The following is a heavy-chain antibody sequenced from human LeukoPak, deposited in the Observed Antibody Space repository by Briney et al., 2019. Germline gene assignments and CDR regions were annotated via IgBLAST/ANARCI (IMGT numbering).Heavy chain of an antibody. J-gene: IGHJ4*02. V-gene: IGHV3-48*01. CDR3: ARDLTRHYFDY. CDR2: ISSSSSTI. CDR1: GFTFSSYS. Sequence: GGSLRLSCAASGFTFSSYSMNWVRQAPGKGLEWVSYISSSSSTIYYADSVKGRFTISRDNAKNSLYLQMNSLRAEDTAVYYCARDLTRHYFDYWGQGTLVTVSS.